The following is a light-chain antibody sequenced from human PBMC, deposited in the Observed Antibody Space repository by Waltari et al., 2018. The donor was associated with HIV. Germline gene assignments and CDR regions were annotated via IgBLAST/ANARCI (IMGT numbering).Light chain of an antibody. CDR1: LWRNY. Sequence: QSVLTQPPSLSSAPVQKVTLSNLWRNYLYWYQQLPVAAPKLLINDKNKQPSGIPDRFSGSKSGTSATLGSTGLQTGDEADYYCGTWDSSLGGWVFGGGTKLAVL. J-gene: IGLJ3*02. CDR2: DKN. V-gene: IGLV1-51*01. CDR3: GTWDSSLGGWV.